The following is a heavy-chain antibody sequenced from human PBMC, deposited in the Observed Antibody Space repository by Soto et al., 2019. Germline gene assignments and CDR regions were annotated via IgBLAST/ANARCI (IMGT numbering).Heavy chain of an antibody. V-gene: IGHV3-21*01. Sequence: PGGSLRLSCAASGFTFSSYSMNWVRQAPGKGLEWVSSISSSSYIYYADSVKGRFTISRDNAKNSLYLQMNSLRDEDTAVYYCARDEPIFDPRAFDIWGQGTMVTVSS. J-gene: IGHJ3*02. CDR3: ARDEPIFDPRAFDI. CDR2: ISSSSYI. CDR1: GFTFSSYS.